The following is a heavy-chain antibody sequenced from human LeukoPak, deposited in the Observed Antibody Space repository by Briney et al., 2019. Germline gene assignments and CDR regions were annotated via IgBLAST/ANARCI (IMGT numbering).Heavy chain of an antibody. Sequence: ASVKIFCKASGYRFTSYYVNWLRQAPGQGLEWMGIINPNGGGTTYTGKFQGRVPMTRDTSTSTVYMELSSLRPDDTAIYYCARDPISSNWPRGHFFDPWGQGTLVTVSS. CDR2: INPNGGGT. CDR3: ARDPISSNWPRGHFFDP. D-gene: IGHD3-3*02. V-gene: IGHV1-46*01. CDR1: GYRFTSYY. J-gene: IGHJ5*02.